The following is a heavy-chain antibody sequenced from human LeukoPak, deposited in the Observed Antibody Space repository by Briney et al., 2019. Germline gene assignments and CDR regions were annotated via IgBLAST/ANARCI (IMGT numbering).Heavy chain of an antibody. V-gene: IGHV3-23*01. CDR1: GFTFSSYG. J-gene: IGHJ4*02. CDR3: ARAGTGLDY. D-gene: IGHD1-14*01. CDR2: ISGSGGST. Sequence: GGTLRLSCAASGFTFSSYGMSWVRQAPGKGLEWVSAISGSGGSTYYADSVKGRFTISRDNSKNTLYLQVNSLRAEDTAVYYCARAGTGLDYWGQGTLVTVSS.